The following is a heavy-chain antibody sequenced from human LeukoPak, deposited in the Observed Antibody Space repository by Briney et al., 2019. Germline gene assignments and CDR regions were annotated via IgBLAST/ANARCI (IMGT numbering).Heavy chain of an antibody. V-gene: IGHV3-23*01. D-gene: IGHD4-17*01. J-gene: IGHJ4*02. Sequence: GGSLRLSCAASGFTFSSYAMNWVHQAPGRGLEWVSSIRPSGGSTDYADSVKGRFTISRDNSKSTLYLQMNSLKTEDTAVYYCTAFYGFCDYWGQGTLVTVSS. CDR1: GFTFSSYA. CDR2: IRPSGGST. CDR3: TAFYGFCDY.